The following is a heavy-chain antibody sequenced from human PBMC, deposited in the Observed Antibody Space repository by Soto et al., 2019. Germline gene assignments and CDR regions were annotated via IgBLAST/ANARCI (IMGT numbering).Heavy chain of an antibody. V-gene: IGHV1-69*13. J-gene: IGHJ4*02. Sequence: SVKVSCKASGGTFSCYAICWVRHAPGQGLEWMGGIIPIFGTANYAQKFQGRVTITADESTSTAYMELSSLRSEDTAVYYCARMKVEQQLVPYFDYWGQVTLVTVSS. CDR2: IIPIFGTA. D-gene: IGHD6-13*01. CDR1: GGTFSCYA. CDR3: ARMKVEQQLVPYFDY.